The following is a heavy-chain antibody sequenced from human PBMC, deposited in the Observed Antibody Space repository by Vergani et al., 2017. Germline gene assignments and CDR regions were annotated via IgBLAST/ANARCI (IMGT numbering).Heavy chain of an antibody. D-gene: IGHD4-17*01. V-gene: IGHV5-51*01. J-gene: IGHJ6*02. CDR3: AAGRTVTTSYYYGMDV. CDR2: IYPGDSDT. CDR1: GYSFTSYW. Sequence: EVQLVQSGTEVKKPGESLKISCKGSGYSFTSYWIGWVRQMPGKGLEWMGIIYPGDSDTRYSPSCQGQVTISADKSRSTAYLQWSSLKASDTAMYYCAAGRTVTTSYYYGMDVWGQGTRSPSP.